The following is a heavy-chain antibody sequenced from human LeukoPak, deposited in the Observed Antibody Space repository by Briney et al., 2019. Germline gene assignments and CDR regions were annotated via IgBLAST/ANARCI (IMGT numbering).Heavy chain of an antibody. CDR2: IIPILGIA. CDR1: GGTFSSYA. V-gene: IGHV1-69*04. CDR3: ARGRVYGSGDDAFDI. D-gene: IGHD3-10*01. J-gene: IGHJ3*02. Sequence: SVKVSCKASGGTFSSYAISWVRQAPGQGLEWMGRIIPILGIANYAQKVQGRVTITAYKSTSTAYMDLSSLRSEDTAVYYCARGRVYGSGDDAFDIWGQGTMVTVSS.